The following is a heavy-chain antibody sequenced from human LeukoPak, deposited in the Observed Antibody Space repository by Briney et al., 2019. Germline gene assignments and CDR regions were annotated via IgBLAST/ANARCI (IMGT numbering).Heavy chain of an antibody. CDR1: GFTFGDYT. D-gene: IGHD3-9*01. J-gene: IGHJ4*02. V-gene: IGHV3-49*03. CDR3: TRDLDYYDILAGTRYYFDY. CDR2: IRSKTYGGTT. Sequence: GGSLRLSCTASGFTFGDYTMSWFRQAPGKGLEWVGFIRSKTYGGTTDYAASVKGRFTISRDDSKRIAYLQMNSLKTEDTAVYYCTRDLDYYDILAGTRYYFDYWGQGTLVTVSS.